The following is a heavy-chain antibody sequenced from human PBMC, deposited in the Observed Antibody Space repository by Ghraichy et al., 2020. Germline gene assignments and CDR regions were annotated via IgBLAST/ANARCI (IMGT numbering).Heavy chain of an antibody. J-gene: IGHJ6*02. V-gene: IGHV3-23*01. D-gene: IGHD2-15*01. Sequence: GESLNISCEASGFTFSSYAMSWVRQAPGKGLEWVSAISGSGGSTYYADSVKGRFTISRDNSKNALYLQMNSLRAEDTAVYYCAKGRSSQYYYYGMDVWGQGTTVTVSS. CDR1: GFTFSSYA. CDR3: AKGRSSQYYYYGMDV. CDR2: ISGSGGST.